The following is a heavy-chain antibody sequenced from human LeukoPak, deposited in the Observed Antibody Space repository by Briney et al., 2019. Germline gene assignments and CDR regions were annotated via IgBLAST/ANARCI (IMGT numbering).Heavy chain of an antibody. D-gene: IGHD3-10*01. CDR1: GGSISSSGDY. V-gene: IGHV4-61*02. CDR3: AREVRAIPSWFDP. Sequence: KPSQTLSLTCTVSGGSISSSGDYWTWIRQPAGKELEWIGLIYTSGSTNYNPPLKSRVTISIDTSKNQFSLKLSSVTAADTAVYYCAREVRAIPSWFDPWGQGTLVTVSS. J-gene: IGHJ5*02. CDR2: IYTSGST.